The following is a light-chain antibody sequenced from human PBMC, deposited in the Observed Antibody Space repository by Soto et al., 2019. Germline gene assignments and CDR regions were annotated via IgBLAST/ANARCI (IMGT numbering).Light chain of an antibody. CDR3: QESRSALWGT. CDR2: GAS. CDR1: QNIYNS. J-gene: IGKJ1*01. Sequence: DIQMTQAPSSLSASLGDRVTITCRTSQNIYNSLNWYPQKAGRAPAVLIYGASNLQGGVPLRFSGSGSGTDFTLTISGLQPEDSATYYCQESRSALWGTCGQGTKVEVK. V-gene: IGKV1-39*01.